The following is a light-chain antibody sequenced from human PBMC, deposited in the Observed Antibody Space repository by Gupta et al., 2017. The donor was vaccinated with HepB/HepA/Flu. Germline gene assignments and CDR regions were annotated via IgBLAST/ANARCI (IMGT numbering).Light chain of an antibody. CDR1: QTISINF. CDR3: QQYAASPYT. J-gene: IGKJ1*01. V-gene: IGKV3-20*01. CDR2: ATS. Sequence: EVLLTQSPGTLSLSPGERGTLSCRASQTISINFLVWYQQTPGQAPRLLFYATSRATDVPDRFSGSGSGTDFTLTIDRLEPEDVAVYYCQQYAASPYTFGQGTKVEIK.